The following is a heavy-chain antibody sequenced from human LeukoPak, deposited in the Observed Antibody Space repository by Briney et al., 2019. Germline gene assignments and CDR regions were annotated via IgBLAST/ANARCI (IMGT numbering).Heavy chain of an antibody. J-gene: IGHJ4*02. CDR1: GVSFCGYY. V-gene: IGHV4-34*01. Sequence: PSETLSLTCTVYGVSFCGYYWSSIRQPPRRRLEWSGEINHSGSNNYNPSLKSRVTIAVETSKNQFSLKLSSVAAADTAVYYCARARSGKWGFDYWGQGTLVTVSS. CDR2: INHSGSN. D-gene: IGHD1-26*01. CDR3: ARARSGKWGFDY.